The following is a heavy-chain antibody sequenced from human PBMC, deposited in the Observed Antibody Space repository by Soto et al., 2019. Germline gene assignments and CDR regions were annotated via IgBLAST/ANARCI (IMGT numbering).Heavy chain of an antibody. CDR3: ARGSSTSWENWFDP. J-gene: IGHJ5*02. CDR2: ISAYNGNT. D-gene: IGHD2-2*01. Sequence: ASVKVSCKASCYTFTSYGISVVRQAPGQGLEWMGWISAYNGNTNYAQKLQGRVTMTTDTSTSTAYMELRSLRSDDTAVYYCARGSSTSWENWFDPWGQGTLVTVSS. V-gene: IGHV1-18*01. CDR1: CYTFTSYG.